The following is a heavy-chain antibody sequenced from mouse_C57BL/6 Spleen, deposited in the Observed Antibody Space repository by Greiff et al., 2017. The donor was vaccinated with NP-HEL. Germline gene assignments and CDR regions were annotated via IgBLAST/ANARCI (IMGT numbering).Heavy chain of an antibody. J-gene: IGHJ3*01. Sequence: VQLQQPGAELVKPGASVKLSCKASGYTFTSYWMHWVKQRPGQGLEWIGMIHPYSGSTNYNEKFKSKATLTVDKSSSTAYMQLSSLTSEDSAVYYCARSELYYDYEPFAYWGQGTLVTVSA. D-gene: IGHD2-4*01. V-gene: IGHV1-64*01. CDR3: ARSELYYDYEPFAY. CDR1: GYTFTSYW. CDR2: IHPYSGST.